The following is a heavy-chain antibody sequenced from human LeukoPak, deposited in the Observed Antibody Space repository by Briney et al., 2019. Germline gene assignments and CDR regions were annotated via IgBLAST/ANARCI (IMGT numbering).Heavy chain of an antibody. V-gene: IGHV3-53*01. CDR1: GFSVSSNY. CDR3: SSDLLY. Sequence: GGSLRLSCAASGFSVSSNYMSWVRQAPGKGLEWVSVIYGVDGTSYADSVKGRFTISRDNSKNTVYLQMNSLRAEDTAVYYCSSDLLYWGQGTLVSVSS. CDR2: IYGVDGT. D-gene: IGHD2-15*01. J-gene: IGHJ4*02.